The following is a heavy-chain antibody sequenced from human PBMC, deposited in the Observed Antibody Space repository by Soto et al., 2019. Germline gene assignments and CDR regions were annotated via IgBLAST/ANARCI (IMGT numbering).Heavy chain of an antibody. CDR2: ISGSGGST. CDR1: GFTFSSYA. V-gene: IGHV3-23*01. D-gene: IGHD4-17*01. CDR3: ANDVTVTTYLYYFDY. J-gene: IGHJ4*02. Sequence: EVQLLESGGGLVQPGGSLRLSCAASGFTFSSYAISWVRQAPGKELEWVSAISGSGGSTYYADSVKGRFTISRNNYKNTLYVEKTSLTAEDKTVYYCANDVTVTTYLYYFDYWGQGTLVTVCS.